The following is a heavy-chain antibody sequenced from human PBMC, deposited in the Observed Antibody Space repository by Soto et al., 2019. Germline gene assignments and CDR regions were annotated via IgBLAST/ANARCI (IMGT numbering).Heavy chain of an antibody. D-gene: IGHD2-15*01. CDR1: GGSISSYY. CDR2: IYYSGST. V-gene: IGHV4-59*01. J-gene: IGHJ6*02. CDR3: ARDSRVVVAAYSLLGMDV. Sequence: LSLTCTVSGGSISSYYWSWIRQPPGKGLEWIGYIYYSGSTNYNPSLKSRVTISVDTSKNQFSLKLSSVTAADTAVYYCARDSRVVVAAYSLLGMDVWGQGTTVTVSS.